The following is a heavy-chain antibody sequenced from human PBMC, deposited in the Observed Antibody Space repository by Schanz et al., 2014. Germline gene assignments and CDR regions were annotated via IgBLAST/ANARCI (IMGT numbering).Heavy chain of an antibody. CDR3: AKVRKDHRIAGRPGWSDGMDV. V-gene: IGHV3-23*04. CDR1: GFIFDRFA. D-gene: IGHD6-6*01. CDR2: ISGPTQST. J-gene: IGHJ6*02. Sequence: DVQLVESGGALVQPGGSLRLSCAASGFIFDRFAMSWVRQPPGKGLEWVSLISGPTQSTYYAASVRDRFVISRDNSKNTLYLQMSSLRVEDTAVYYCAKVRKDHRIAGRPGWSDGMDVWGQGTTVTVSS.